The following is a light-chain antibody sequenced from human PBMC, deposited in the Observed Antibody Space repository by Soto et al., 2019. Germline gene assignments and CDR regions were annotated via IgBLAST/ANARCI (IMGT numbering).Light chain of an antibody. CDR2: DVN. J-gene: IGLJ2*01. V-gene: IGLV2-14*01. CDR3: SSYTITTPVV. Sequence: QSALTQPASVSGSPGQSITISCTGTSRDVGAYNYVSWYQQNPGKAPKLIIYDVNNRPSGISDRFSGSKSGNTASLTISGLQAADEAEYYCSSYTITTPVVFGGGTKLTVL. CDR1: SRDVGAYNY.